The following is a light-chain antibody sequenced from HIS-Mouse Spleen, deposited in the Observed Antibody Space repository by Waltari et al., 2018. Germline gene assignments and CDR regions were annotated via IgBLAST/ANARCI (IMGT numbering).Light chain of an antibody. CDR1: SSDVGGYNY. V-gene: IGLV2-11*01. J-gene: IGLJ1*01. Sequence: QSALTQPRSVSGSPGQSVTISCTGTSSDVGGYNYVSWYQQHPGKAPKLMIYDVSKQPAGVPDRFAGSKAGNTASLTISGLQAEEEADYYCCSYAGSYTYVFGTGTKVTVL. CDR3: CSYAGSYTYV. CDR2: DVS.